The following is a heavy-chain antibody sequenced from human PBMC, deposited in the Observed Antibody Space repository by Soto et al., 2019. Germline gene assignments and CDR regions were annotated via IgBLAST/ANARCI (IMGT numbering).Heavy chain of an antibody. V-gene: IGHV3-66*01. J-gene: IGHJ4*02. CDR2: TYRGGGT. Sequence: EVRLVESGGGLVQPGGSLRLSCAASGVTVGNYYMSWVRQAPGKGLEWVSVTYRGGGTRYTGSVKGRLTMSRDSTKNTVYLQMDSLRAEDYAVYFWARNGQVSALGYWGQGSLVTVSS. D-gene: IGHD2-8*01. CDR3: ARNGQVSALGY. CDR1: GVTVGNYY.